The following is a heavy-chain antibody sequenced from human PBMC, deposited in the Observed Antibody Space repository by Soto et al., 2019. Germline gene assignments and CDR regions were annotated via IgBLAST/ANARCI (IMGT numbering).Heavy chain of an antibody. CDR1: GGTFSSYT. J-gene: IGHJ4*02. D-gene: IGHD4-17*01. Sequence: ASVKVSCKASGGTFSSYTISWVRQAPGQGLEWMGRIIPILGIANYAQKFQGRVTITADKSTSKGYMELSSLRSEDTAVYYCATSYGDYGAPFDYWGQGTLVTVSS. CDR2: IIPILGIA. CDR3: ATSYGDYGAPFDY. V-gene: IGHV1-69*02.